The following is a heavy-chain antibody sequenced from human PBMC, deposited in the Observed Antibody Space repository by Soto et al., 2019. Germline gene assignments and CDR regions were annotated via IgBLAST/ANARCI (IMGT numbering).Heavy chain of an antibody. CDR1: GGTFSSYA. D-gene: IGHD2-15*01. V-gene: IGHV1-69*13. Sequence: SVKVSCKASGGTFSSYAISWVRQAPGQGLERMGGIIPIFGTANYAQKFQGRVTITADESTSTAYMELSSLRSEDTAVYYCASHLDCSGGSCYSDYYYGMDVWGQGTTVTVSS. CDR3: ASHLDCSGGSCYSDYYYGMDV. J-gene: IGHJ6*02. CDR2: IIPIFGTA.